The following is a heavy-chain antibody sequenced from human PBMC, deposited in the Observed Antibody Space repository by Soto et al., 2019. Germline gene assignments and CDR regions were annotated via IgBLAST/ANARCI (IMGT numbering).Heavy chain of an antibody. J-gene: IGHJ4*02. CDR2: ISSSGDHT. Sequence: EVQLLESGGGLVQPGGSLRLSCAASGFTFTDYAMSWVRQAPGKGLDWVSAISSSGDHTFYADSVKGRFTISRDNSKNSLYLKVRSLSAEDTAVYYCAQLLRPGRALDDCWGQGTLVPVS. D-gene: IGHD2-15*01. V-gene: IGHV3-23*01. CDR1: GFTFTDYA. CDR3: AQLLRPGRALDDC.